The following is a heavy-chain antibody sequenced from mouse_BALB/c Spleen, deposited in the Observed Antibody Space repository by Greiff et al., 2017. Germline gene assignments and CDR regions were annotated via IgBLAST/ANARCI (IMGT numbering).Heavy chain of an antibody. J-gene: IGHJ3*01. CDR3: ANTYYGNYVAY. V-gene: IGHV5-6-5*01. D-gene: IGHD2-10*01. CDR2: ISSGGST. CDR1: GFTFSSYA. Sequence: EVQGVESGGGLVQPGGSLKLSCAASGFTFSSYAMSWVRQTPEKRLEWVASISSGGSTYYPDSVKGRFTISRDNARNILYLQMSSLRSEDTAMYYCANTYYGNYVAYWGQGTLVTVSA.